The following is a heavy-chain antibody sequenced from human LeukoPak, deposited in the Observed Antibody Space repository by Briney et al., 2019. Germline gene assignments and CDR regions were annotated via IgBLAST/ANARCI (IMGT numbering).Heavy chain of an antibody. CDR2: IFPSGGTT. D-gene: IGHD5-12*01. J-gene: IGHJ4*02. CDR1: GFTFSTYS. V-gene: IGHV3-23*01. CDR3: AKDQRPDSGCDIDY. Sequence: PGGSLRLSCAASGFTFSTYSMSWVRRAPGKGLGGVSLIFPSGGTTYYANPVKGRFTISRDNSKNTLYLQMHSLRAEDTAVYYCAKDQRPDSGCDIDYWGQGTLVTVSS.